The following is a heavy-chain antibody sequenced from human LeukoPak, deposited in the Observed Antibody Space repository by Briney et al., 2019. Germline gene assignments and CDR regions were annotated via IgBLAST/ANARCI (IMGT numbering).Heavy chain of an antibody. J-gene: IGHJ4*02. CDR2: ISGSGGST. V-gene: IGHV3-23*01. D-gene: IGHD2-8*01. CDR3: AKEGLEVMAYARDFDY. Sequence: GGSLRLSCAASGFTFSSYAMSWVRQAPGKGLEWVSAISGSGGSTYYADSVKGRFTISRDNSKNTLYLQMNSLRAEDTAVYYCAKEGLEVMAYARDFDYWGQGTLVTVSS. CDR1: GFTFSSYA.